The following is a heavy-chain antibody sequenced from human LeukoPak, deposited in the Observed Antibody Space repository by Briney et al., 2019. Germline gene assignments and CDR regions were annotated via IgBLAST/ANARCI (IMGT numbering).Heavy chain of an antibody. CDR3: ARGDRRDGYRFDY. J-gene: IGHJ4*02. CDR2: IYSGGGT. D-gene: IGHD5-24*01. Sequence: GGSLRLSCAASGFTVSSTYMNWVRQAPGRGLEWVSIIYSGGGTYYAESVRGRFTISRDNSKNTLYLQMNSLRAEDTALYYCARGDRRDGYRFDYWGQGTLVTVSS. CDR1: GFTVSSTY. V-gene: IGHV3-53*01.